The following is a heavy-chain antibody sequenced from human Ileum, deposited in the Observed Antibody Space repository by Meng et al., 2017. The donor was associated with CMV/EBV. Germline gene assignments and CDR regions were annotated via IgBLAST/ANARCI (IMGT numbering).Heavy chain of an antibody. Sequence: GGSLRLSCAASGFTFSNYWMTWVRQAPGKGLEWVANINEDGSEKNYVASVKGRFTISRDNANNALYLEMNALRAEDTAVYYCTRDQQYLILWYSSDYWGQGTLVTVSS. D-gene: IGHD2-21*01. CDR3: TRDQQYLILWYSSDY. CDR2: INEDGSEK. J-gene: IGHJ4*02. V-gene: IGHV3-7*01. CDR1: GFTFSNYW.